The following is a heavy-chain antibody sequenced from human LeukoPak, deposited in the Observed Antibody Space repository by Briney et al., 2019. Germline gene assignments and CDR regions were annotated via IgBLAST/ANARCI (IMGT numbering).Heavy chain of an antibody. D-gene: IGHD3-22*01. CDR2: ISAYNGNT. J-gene: IGHJ6*03. Sequence: GASVKVSCKASGHTFTNYGITWVRQAPGQGLEWMGWISAYNGNTNYAQKLQGRVTMTTDTSTSTAYMELRSLRSDDTAVYYCARVNYYDSSGYYYPEYYYMDVWGKGTTVTISS. CDR3: ARVNYYDSSGYYYPEYYYMDV. V-gene: IGHV1-18*01. CDR1: GHTFTNYG.